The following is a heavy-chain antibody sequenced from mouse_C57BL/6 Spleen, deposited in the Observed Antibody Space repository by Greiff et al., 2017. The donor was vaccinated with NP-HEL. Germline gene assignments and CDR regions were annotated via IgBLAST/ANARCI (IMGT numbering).Heavy chain of an antibody. J-gene: IGHJ2*01. V-gene: IGHV1-69*01. CDR3: ARENSGGSSSPYY. D-gene: IGHD1-1*02. CDR1: GYTFTSYW. Sequence: QVQLQQPGAELVKPGASVKLSCKASGYTFTSYWMHWVKQRPGQGLEWIGEIDPSDSDTNYNQKFKGKSTLTVDKSSSTAYMQLSSLTSEDSAVYSCARENSGGSSSPYYWGKGTTLTVSS. CDR2: IDPSDSDT.